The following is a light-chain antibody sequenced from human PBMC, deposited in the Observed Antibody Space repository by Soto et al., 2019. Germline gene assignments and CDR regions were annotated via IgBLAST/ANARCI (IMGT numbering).Light chain of an antibody. CDR3: QQYGSSSWT. J-gene: IGKJ1*01. CDR2: GAS. Sequence: IVLTQYPGPLSLSPGERATLSCRASQSVSSSYLAWYQQRPGQAPRLLIYGASSRATGIPDRFSGSGSGTEFTLTISRLEPEDFAVYYCQQYGSSSWTFGQGTKVDIK. CDR1: QSVSSSY. V-gene: IGKV3-20*01.